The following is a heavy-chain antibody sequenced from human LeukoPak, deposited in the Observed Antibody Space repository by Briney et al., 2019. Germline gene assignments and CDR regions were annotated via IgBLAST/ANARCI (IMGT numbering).Heavy chain of an antibody. CDR1: GYSISSDYY. J-gene: IGHJ4*02. CDR2: IHHSGST. V-gene: IGHV4-38-2*02. CDR3: ARRGNPFDY. Sequence: SETLSLTCSVSGYSISSDYYWGWIRQPPGKGLEWIGSIHHSGSTYCNPSLKSRVTISVDTSKNQFSLRVTSVTAADTAVYYCARRGNPFDYWGQGTLVTVSS.